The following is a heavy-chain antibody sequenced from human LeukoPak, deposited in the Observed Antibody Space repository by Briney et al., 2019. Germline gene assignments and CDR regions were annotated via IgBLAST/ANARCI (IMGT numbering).Heavy chain of an antibody. J-gene: IGHJ4*02. CDR2: ISWDGGST. CDR1: GFTFDDYA. V-gene: IGHV3-43D*03. Sequence: GGPLRLSCAVSGFTFDDYAMHWVRQAPGKGLEWVSLISWDGGSTYYADSVKGRFTISRDNSKNSLYLQMNSLRAEDTALYYCAKGDPGEYWGQGTLVTVSS. D-gene: IGHD3-16*01. CDR3: AKGDPGEY.